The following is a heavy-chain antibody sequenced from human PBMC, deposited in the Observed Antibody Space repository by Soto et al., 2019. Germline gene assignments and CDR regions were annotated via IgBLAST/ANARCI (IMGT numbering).Heavy chain of an antibody. V-gene: IGHV5-51*01. CDR2: IYPHGSHT. CDR3: ARRGGYYFYYGMDV. J-gene: IGHJ6*02. Sequence: GESLKISCKGSGYNFTGYWIGWVRQVPGKGLEWMGIIYPHGSHTKYSPSFQGQVTISADKSSSTAYLQWSSLKASDTAMYYCARRGGYYFYYGMDVWGQGTTVTVSS. CDR1: GYNFTGYW.